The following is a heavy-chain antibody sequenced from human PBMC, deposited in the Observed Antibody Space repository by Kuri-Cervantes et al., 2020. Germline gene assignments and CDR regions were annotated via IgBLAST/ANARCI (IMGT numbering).Heavy chain of an antibody. CDR3: TKRPSGSYRPFEY. Sequence: GESLKIPFSASGFTFSSYWMHWVRQAPGKGLVWVSRINSDGSSTSYADSVKGRFTISRDNSKNTLYLQMNSLRAEDTAVYYCTKRPSGSYRPFEYWGQGTLVTVSS. CDR2: INSDGSST. D-gene: IGHD3-3*01. J-gene: IGHJ4*02. CDR1: GFTFSSYW. V-gene: IGHV3-74*01.